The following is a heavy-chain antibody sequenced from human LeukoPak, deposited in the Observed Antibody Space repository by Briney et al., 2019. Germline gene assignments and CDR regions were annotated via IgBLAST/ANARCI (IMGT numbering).Heavy chain of an antibody. V-gene: IGHV4-34*01. D-gene: IGHD3-10*01. CDR3: ARDPTSEISVPYYFDD. CDR2: VNHRGMT. J-gene: IGHJ4*02. Sequence: SETLSLTCAVYGGSFTGYHWNSIRQAPGKGLQWIGEVNHRGMTNYNPSLKSRVIISADTSKNQFSLKLKSVTAADTAMYYCARDPTSEISVPYYFDDWGQGTLVTVSS. CDR1: GGSFTGYH.